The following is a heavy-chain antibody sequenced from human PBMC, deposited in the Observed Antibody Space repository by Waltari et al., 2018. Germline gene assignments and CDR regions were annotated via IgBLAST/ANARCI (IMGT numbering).Heavy chain of an antibody. CDR3: ATLLGGPGYFDY. J-gene: IGHJ4*02. V-gene: IGHV1-24*01. CDR2: FDAEDGET. CDR1: GYTLTELS. Sequence: QVQLVQSGAEVKKPGASVKVSCKVSGYTLTELSMHWVRQAPGKGLEWMGGFDAEDGETIYAQKFQGIVTMTEDTSTDTAYMELSSLRSEDTAVYYCATLLGGPGYFDYWGQGTLVTVSS. D-gene: IGHD3-16*01.